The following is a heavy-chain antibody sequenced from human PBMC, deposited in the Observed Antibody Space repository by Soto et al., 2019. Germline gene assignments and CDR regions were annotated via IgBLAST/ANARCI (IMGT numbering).Heavy chain of an antibody. CDR2: IYQTVST. J-gene: IGHJ6*02. CDR1: GGSISTINC. CDR3: ARVSSSSDFGMDV. V-gene: IGHV4-4*02. D-gene: IGHD6-6*01. Sequence: SETLSLTCAVSGGSISTINCWTWVRQPPGKGLDWIGEIYQTVSTSYNPSLESRVTISIDKSKNQFSLKLRSVTAADTAVYYCARVSSSSDFGMDVWGQGTTVTVYS.